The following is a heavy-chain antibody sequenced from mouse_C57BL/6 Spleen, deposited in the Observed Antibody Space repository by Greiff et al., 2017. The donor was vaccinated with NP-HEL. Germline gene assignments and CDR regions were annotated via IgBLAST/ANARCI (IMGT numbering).Heavy chain of an antibody. V-gene: IGHV5-9-1*02. Sequence: EVKVVESGEGLVKPGGSLKLSCAASGFTFSSYAMSWVRQTPEQRLEWVAYISSGGDYIYYADTVKGRFTLSRDNARNTLYLQMSSLKSEDTAMYYCTRVITTVVAPYYFDYWGQGTTLTVSS. CDR3: TRVITTVVAPYYFDY. CDR1: GFTFSSYA. CDR2: ISSGGDYI. D-gene: IGHD1-1*01. J-gene: IGHJ2*01.